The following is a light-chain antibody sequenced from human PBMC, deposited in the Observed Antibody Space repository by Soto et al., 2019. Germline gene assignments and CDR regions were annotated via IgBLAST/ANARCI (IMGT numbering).Light chain of an antibody. CDR3: QTWGTGMLV. V-gene: IGLV4-69*01. CDR1: SGHSNYA. J-gene: IGLJ1*01. Sequence: QTVVTQSPSASASLGASVKLTCTLSSGHSNYAIAWHQQQPEKGPRYLMKVNSDGSHSKGDGIPDRFSGSSSGAERYLTISSLQSEDEADYFCQTWGTGMLVFGTGTKLTVL. CDR2: VNSDGSH.